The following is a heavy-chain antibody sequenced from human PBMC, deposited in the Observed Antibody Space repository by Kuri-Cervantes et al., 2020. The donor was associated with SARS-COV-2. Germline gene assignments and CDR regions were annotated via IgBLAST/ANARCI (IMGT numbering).Heavy chain of an antibody. J-gene: IGHJ4*02. CDR2: IYSGGST. D-gene: IGHD2-2*01. CDR1: GSTVSSND. V-gene: IGHV3-53*01. Sequence: GESLKISCAASGSTVSSNDMRWVRQAPGKGLEWVSIIYSGGSTNYADSVKGRFTISRYNAKNMLFLQMNSLSAEDTAVYYCTTEKHIVVVPAAIVSAIGFFDYWGKGTLVTVSS. CDR3: TTEKHIVVVPAAIVSAIGFFDY.